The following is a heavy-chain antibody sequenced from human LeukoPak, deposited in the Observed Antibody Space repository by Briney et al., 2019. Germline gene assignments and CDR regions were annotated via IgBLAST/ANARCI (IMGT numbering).Heavy chain of an antibody. Sequence: ASVKVSCKVSEHTLTELSMHWVRQAPGKGLEWMGGFDPEDGETIYAQKFQGRVTMTADTSTDTAYMELSSLRSEDTAVYYCATVLGRVGPFDYWGQGTLVTVSS. CDR1: EHTLTELS. J-gene: IGHJ4*02. CDR3: ATVLGRVGPFDY. D-gene: IGHD1-26*01. CDR2: FDPEDGET. V-gene: IGHV1-24*01.